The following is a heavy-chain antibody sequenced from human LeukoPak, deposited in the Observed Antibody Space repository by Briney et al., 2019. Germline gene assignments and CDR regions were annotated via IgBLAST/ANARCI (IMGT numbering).Heavy chain of an antibody. V-gene: IGHV3-23*01. CDR3: AKPFIVVVAAAVDYFDY. Sequence: PGGSLRLSCAASGFTFSSYSMNWVRQAPGKGLEWVSAISGSGGSTYYADSVKGRFTISRDNSKNTLYLQMNSLRAEDTAVYYCAKPFIVVVAAAVDYFDYWGQGTLVTVSS. CDR2: ISGSGGST. CDR1: GFTFSSYS. D-gene: IGHD2-21*01. J-gene: IGHJ4*02.